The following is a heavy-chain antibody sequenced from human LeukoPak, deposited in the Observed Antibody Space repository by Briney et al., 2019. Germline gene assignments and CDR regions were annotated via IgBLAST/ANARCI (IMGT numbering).Heavy chain of an antibody. CDR3: ARDLNYYDSSGYGH. D-gene: IGHD3-22*01. Sequence: PGGSLRLSCAASGFTFSTNYMSWVRQAPGKGLEWVSVIYSGGSPYYAHSVKGRFTISRDNSKNTLYLQMNSLRAEDTAVYYCARDLNYYDSSGYGHWGQGTLVTVSS. V-gene: IGHV3-53*01. CDR2: IYSGGSP. J-gene: IGHJ4*02. CDR1: GFTFSTNY.